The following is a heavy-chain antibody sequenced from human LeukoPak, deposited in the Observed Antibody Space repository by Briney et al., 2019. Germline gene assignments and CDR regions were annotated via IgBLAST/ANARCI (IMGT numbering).Heavy chain of an antibody. Sequence: WETLSLTCTVSGYSITSGYYWGWIRQSPGKGLEWIGSINHSGSTYYNPSLKSRVTISVDTSNNHFSLKLNSVTAADTAVYYCARDTPTGSHDYWGQGTLVTVSS. D-gene: IGHD1-14*01. CDR1: GYSITSGYY. J-gene: IGHJ4*02. V-gene: IGHV4-38-2*02. CDR2: INHSGST. CDR3: ARDTPTGSHDY.